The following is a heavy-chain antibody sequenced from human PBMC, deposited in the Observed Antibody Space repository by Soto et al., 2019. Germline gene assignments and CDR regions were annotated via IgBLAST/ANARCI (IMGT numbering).Heavy chain of an antibody. Sequence: QVQLQQSGPGLVRPSGTLSLTCAVSGDSISTNYWWTWVRQPPGKRLEWVGEIHHTGTTTSNPSLKSRVSRSMDKSKNHFSLNLSSVTAADTAVYYCVRKQGSTLPFCGQGTLVTVSS. V-gene: IGHV4-4*02. CDR1: GDSISTNYW. D-gene: IGHD1-26*01. CDR3: VRKQGSTLPF. CDR2: IHHTGTT. J-gene: IGHJ4*02.